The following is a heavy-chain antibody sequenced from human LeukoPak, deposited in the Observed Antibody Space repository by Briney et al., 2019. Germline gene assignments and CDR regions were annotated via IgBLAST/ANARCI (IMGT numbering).Heavy chain of an antibody. J-gene: IGHJ5*02. V-gene: IGHV3-74*01. CDR2: INSDGSST. D-gene: IGHD3-10*01. Sequence: PGGSLRLSCAASGFTFSSYWMHWVRQAPGKGLVWVSRINSDGSSTSYADSVKGRFIISRDNAKHTLYLQMSSLRAEDTAVYYCTRDLDGSGSYHWFDPWGQGNLVTVSS. CDR1: GFTFSSYW. CDR3: TRDLDGSGSYHWFDP.